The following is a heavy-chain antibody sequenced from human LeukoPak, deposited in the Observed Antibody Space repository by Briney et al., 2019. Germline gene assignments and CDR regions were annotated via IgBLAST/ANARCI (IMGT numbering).Heavy chain of an antibody. CDR2: INPDGSEK. D-gene: IGHD1-26*01. CDR1: GFTFRTSW. J-gene: IGHJ4*02. V-gene: IGHV3-7*01. Sequence: GGSLRLSCGASGFTFRTSWMNWVRQAPGKGLEWVASINPDGSEKYSVDSVKGRFTISRDNAKNSLYLQMNSLRAEDTAVYYCARDFRWGDYWGQGTLVTVSS. CDR3: ARDFRWGDY.